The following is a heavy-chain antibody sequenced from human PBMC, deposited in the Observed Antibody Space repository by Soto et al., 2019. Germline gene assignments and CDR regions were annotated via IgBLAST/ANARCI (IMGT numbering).Heavy chain of an antibody. J-gene: IGHJ1*01. CDR3: AKDXXXMAXLYFQD. V-gene: IGHV3-30*18. Sequence: QVQLVESGGGEVQPGRSLRLSCAAXXXIXXXFGXXWVRXAXXXXXEWVAVISYDGVDESYADSVKGRFSISRDNSKKSVYLQMNSLRPEDTAVYYXAKDXXXMAXLYFQDWGQGTLVTVSS. CDR2: ISYDGVDE. CDR1: XXIXXXFG.